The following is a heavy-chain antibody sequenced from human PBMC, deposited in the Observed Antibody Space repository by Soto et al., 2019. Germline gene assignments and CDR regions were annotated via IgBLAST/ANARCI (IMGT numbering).Heavy chain of an antibody. CDR1: GYTFTSYY. CDR2: INPSGGST. CDR3: ARVGQWLAEPLNFDY. Sequence: QVQLVQSGAEVKKPGASVKVSCKASGYTFTSYYMHWVRQAPGQGLEWMGIINPSGGSTSYAQKFQGRVTMTRDTSTRTDYMELSSLRSEDTAVYYCARVGQWLAEPLNFDYWGQGTLVTVSS. J-gene: IGHJ4*02. V-gene: IGHV1-46*01. D-gene: IGHD6-19*01.